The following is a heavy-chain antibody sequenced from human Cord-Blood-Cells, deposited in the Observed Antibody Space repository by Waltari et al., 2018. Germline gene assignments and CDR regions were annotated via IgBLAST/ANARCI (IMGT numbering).Heavy chain of an antibody. Sequence: QVQLAQSGAEVQKPGASVQVSCKASGYTFTGHMMPWVPPATGQGLEWMGWSNPNSGGTNDAQKFQGRVTMTRDTSISTAYMELSRLRSDDTAVYYCARVQAAAGRRFAFDIWGQGTMVTVSS. CDR1: GYTFTGHM. J-gene: IGHJ3*02. CDR2: SNPNSGGT. CDR3: ARVQAAAGRRFAFDI. V-gene: IGHV1-2*02. D-gene: IGHD6-13*01.